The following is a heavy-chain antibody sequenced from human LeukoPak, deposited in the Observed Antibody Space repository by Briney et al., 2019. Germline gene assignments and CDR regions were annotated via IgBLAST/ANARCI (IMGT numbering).Heavy chain of an antibody. CDR3: ARVLHYYGSGSYYRLDY. J-gene: IGHJ4*02. D-gene: IGHD3-10*01. CDR2: IYYSGST. Sequence: PSETLSLTCTVSGGSISSSSYYWGWIRQPPGKGLEWIGSIYYSGSTNYNPSLKSRVTISVDKSKNQFSLKVTSVTAADTAMYYCARVLHYYGSGSYYRLDYWGQGTLVTVSS. CDR1: GGSISSSSYY. V-gene: IGHV4-39*07.